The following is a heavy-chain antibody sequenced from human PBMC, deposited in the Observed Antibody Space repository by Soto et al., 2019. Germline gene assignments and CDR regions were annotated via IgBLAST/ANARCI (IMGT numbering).Heavy chain of an antibody. CDR3: ARGYCSGGSCYYYYYYGMDV. CDR2: MNPNSGNT. Sequence: ASVKVSCKASGYTFTSYDINWVRQATGQGLEWMGWMNPNSGNTGYAQKFQGRVTMTRNTSISTAYMELSSLRSEDTAVYYCARGYCSGGSCYYYYYYGMDVWGQGTTVIVS. V-gene: IGHV1-8*01. D-gene: IGHD2-15*01. CDR1: GYTFTSYD. J-gene: IGHJ6*02.